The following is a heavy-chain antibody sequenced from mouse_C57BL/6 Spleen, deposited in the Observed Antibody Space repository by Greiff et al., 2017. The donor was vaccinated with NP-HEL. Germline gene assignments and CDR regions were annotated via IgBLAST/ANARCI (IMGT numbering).Heavy chain of an antibody. J-gene: IGHJ2*01. CDR1: GYTFTDYN. CDR2: INPNNGGT. Sequence: EVKLQESGPELVKPGASVKMSCKASGYTFTDYNMHWVKQSHGKSLAWIGYINPNNGGTSYNQKFKGKATLTVNKSSSTAYMELRSLTSEDSAVYYCARETVVAPFDYWGQGTTLTVSS. D-gene: IGHD1-1*01. CDR3: ARETVVAPFDY. V-gene: IGHV1-22*01.